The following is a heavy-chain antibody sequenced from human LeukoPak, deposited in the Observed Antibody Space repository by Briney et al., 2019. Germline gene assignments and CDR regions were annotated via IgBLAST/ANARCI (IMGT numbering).Heavy chain of an antibody. Sequence: GGSLRLSCAASEFTFSDYYMSWIRQAPGKGLEWVSYISSTGNTIYNADSVKGRFTISRDNSKNTLYLQMNSLRAEDTAVYYCAKTPSRNVYYDYVWGSYRYTLWFDYWGQGTLVTVSS. CDR3: AKTPSRNVYYDYVWGSYRYTLWFDY. D-gene: IGHD3-16*02. V-gene: IGHV3-11*01. CDR2: ISSTGNTI. CDR1: EFTFSDYY. J-gene: IGHJ4*02.